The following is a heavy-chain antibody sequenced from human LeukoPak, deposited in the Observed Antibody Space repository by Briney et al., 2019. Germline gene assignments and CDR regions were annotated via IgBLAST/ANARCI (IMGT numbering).Heavy chain of an antibody. CDR2: ISAYNGNT. V-gene: IGHV1-18*01. J-gene: IGHJ6*02. Sequence: ASVKVSCKASGYTFTSYGISWVRQAPGQGLEWMGWISAYNGNTNYAQKLQGRVTMTTDTSTSTAYMELRSLRSDDTAVYYCASSVGAMVTYYYYGMDVWGQGTTLTVSS. CDR1: GYTFTSYG. D-gene: IGHD5-18*01. CDR3: ASSVGAMVTYYYYGMDV.